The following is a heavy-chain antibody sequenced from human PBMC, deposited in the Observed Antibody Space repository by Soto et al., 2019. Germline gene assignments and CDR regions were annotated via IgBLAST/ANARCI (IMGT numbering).Heavy chain of an antibody. CDR1: GYTFTGYY. CDR3: AREEYSSSSGNNWFDP. CDR2: INPNSGGT. V-gene: IGHV1-2*04. D-gene: IGHD6-6*01. J-gene: IGHJ5*02. Sequence: QVQLVQSGAEVKKPGASVKVSCKASGYTFTGYYMHWVRQAPGQGLEWMGWINPNSGGTNYAQMFQGWVTRTRDTSISTAYMELSRLGSDDTALYYCAREEYSSSSGNNWFDPWGQGTLVTVSS.